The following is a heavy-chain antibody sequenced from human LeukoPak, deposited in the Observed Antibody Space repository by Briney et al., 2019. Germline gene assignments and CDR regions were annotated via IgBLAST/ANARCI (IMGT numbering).Heavy chain of an antibody. V-gene: IGHV3-30-3*01. CDR2: ISYDGSNK. Sequence: GGSLRLSCAASGFTFSHYGVHWVRQAPGKGLEWVAVISYDGSNKYYADSVKGRFTISRDNSKNTLYLQMNSLRAEDTAVYYCARDRVVVVPAAILDYWGQGTLVTVSS. D-gene: IGHD2-2*01. CDR1: GFTFSHYG. J-gene: IGHJ4*02. CDR3: ARDRVVVVPAAILDY.